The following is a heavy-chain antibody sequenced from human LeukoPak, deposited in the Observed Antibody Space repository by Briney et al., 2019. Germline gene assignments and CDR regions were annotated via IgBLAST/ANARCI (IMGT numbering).Heavy chain of an antibody. CDR1: GFTFSSYA. V-gene: IGHV3-33*08. J-gene: IGHJ4*02. CDR2: IWYDGSNK. Sequence: PGGSLRLSCAASGFTFSSYAMHWVRQAPGKGLEWVAVIWYDGSNKYYADSVKGRFTISRDNSKNTLYLQMNSLRAEDTAVYYCAREANYYDSSGTIDYWGQGTLVTVSS. D-gene: IGHD3-22*01. CDR3: AREANYYDSSGTIDY.